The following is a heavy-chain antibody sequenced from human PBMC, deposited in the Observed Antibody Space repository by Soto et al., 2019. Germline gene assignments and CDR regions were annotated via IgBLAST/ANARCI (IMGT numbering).Heavy chain of an antibody. CDR3: ARRGLDIVVVPATTVSYYYYYGMDV. Sequence: GESLKISCKGSGYSCTSYWIGWVRQMPGKGLEWMGIIYPGDSDTRYSPSFQGQVTISADKSISTAYLQWSSLKASDTAMYYCARRGLDIVVVPATTVSYYYYYGMDVWGQGTTVTVSS. CDR2: IYPGDSDT. CDR1: GYSCTSYW. D-gene: IGHD2-2*03. V-gene: IGHV5-51*01. J-gene: IGHJ6*02.